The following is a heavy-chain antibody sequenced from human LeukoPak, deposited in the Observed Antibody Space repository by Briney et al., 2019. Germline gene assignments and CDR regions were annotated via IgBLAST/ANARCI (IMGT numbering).Heavy chain of an antibody. CDR2: VYYNGIT. D-gene: IGHD1/OR15-1a*01. CDR3: VSQLGGTTFH. CDR1: GGSISSNTYY. J-gene: IGHJ4*02. V-gene: IGHV4-61*05. Sequence: PSETLSLTCTVSGGSISSNTYYWGWIRQPPGKGLEWIGYVYYNGITNYNPSLKSRVSISLDTSKNQFSLRLNSVTAAETAVYYCVSQLGGTTFHWGQGTLVAVSS.